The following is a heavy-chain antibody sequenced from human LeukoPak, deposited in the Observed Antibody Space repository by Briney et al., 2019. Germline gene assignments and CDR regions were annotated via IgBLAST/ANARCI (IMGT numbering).Heavy chain of an antibody. CDR1: GFRFNTYW. CDR2: INHSGST. J-gene: IGHJ6*03. Sequence: GSLRLSCAASGFRFNTYWMSWIRQPPGKGLEWIGEINHSGSTKYNPSLKSRITISVDTSKNQLSLKLSSVTAADTAVYHCARRVGRKFGERFYYYHYMDVWDKGTTVTISS. D-gene: IGHD3-10*01. CDR3: ARRVGRKFGERFYYYHYMDV. V-gene: IGHV4-34*01.